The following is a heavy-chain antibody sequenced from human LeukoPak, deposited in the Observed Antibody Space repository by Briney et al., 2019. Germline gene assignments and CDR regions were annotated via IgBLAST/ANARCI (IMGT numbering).Heavy chain of an antibody. J-gene: IGHJ4*02. Sequence: GGSLRLSCEASGFPFSIYRMTWVRQAPGQGLEWVSYISSSSSTIYYADSVKGRFTISRDNAKNSLYLQMNSLRAEDTAVYYCARAPADYGDYYFDYWGQGTLVTVSS. V-gene: IGHV3-48*04. CDR3: ARAPADYGDYYFDY. CDR2: ISSSSSTI. D-gene: IGHD4-17*01. CDR1: GFPFSIYR.